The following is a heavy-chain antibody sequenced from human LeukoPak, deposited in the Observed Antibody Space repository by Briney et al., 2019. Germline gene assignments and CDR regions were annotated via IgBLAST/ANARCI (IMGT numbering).Heavy chain of an antibody. CDR2: ISGSGGST. D-gene: IGHD2-2*01. Sequence: PGGSLRLSCAASGFTFSSYAMSWVRQAPGKGLEWVSAISGSGGSTYYADSVKGRFTISRDNSKNRLYLQMNSLRAEDTAVYYCARSSYCSSTSCYNWFDPWGQGTLVTVSS. J-gene: IGHJ5*02. CDR3: ARSSYCSSTSCYNWFDP. CDR1: GFTFSSYA. V-gene: IGHV3-23*01.